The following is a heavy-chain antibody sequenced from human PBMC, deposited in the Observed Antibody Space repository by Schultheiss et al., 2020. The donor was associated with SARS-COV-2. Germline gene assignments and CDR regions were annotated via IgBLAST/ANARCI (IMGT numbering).Heavy chain of an antibody. CDR3: ARHDGYSYGYGY. CDR2: IYYSGST. V-gene: IGHV4-59*08. CDR1: GGSVSSYY. D-gene: IGHD5-18*01. Sequence: SETLSLTCTVSGGSVSSYYWSWIRQPPGKRLEWIGYIYYSGSTNYNPSLKSRVTISVDTSKNQFSLKLSSVTAADTAVYYCARHDGYSYGYGYWGQGTLVTVSS. J-gene: IGHJ4*02.